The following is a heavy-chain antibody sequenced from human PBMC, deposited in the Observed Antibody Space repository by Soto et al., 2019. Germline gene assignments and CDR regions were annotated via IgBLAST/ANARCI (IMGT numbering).Heavy chain of an antibody. CDR2: IKQDGSEK. V-gene: IGHV3-7*03. CDR3: ARVLSGWYYYYGMDV. J-gene: IGHJ6*02. D-gene: IGHD6-19*01. Sequence: GGSLRLSCAASGFTFSSYWMSWVRQAPGKGLEWVANIKQDGSEKYYVDSVKGRFTISRDNAKNSLYLQMNSLRADDTAVYYSARVLSGWYYYYGMDVWGQGTTVTVSS. CDR1: GFTFSSYW.